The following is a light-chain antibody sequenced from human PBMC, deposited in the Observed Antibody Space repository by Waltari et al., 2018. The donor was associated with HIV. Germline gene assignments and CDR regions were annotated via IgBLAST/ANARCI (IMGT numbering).Light chain of an antibody. V-gene: IGKV2-28*01. CDR2: LGS. J-gene: IGKJ2*01. CDR1: QSLLHSNGYNY. CDR3: MQALQTPPT. Sequence: DIVMTQSPLSLPVTPGEPASISCRSSQSLLHSNGYNYLDWYLQKPGQSPQLLIYLGSNRASGVPDRFSGSGSGRDFTLKISRVEVEDVGVYYCMQALQTPPTFGQGTKVEIK.